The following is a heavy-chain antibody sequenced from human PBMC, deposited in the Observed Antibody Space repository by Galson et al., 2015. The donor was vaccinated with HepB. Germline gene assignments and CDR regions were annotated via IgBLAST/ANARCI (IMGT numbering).Heavy chain of an antibody. J-gene: IGHJ3*02. Sequence: QSGAEVKKPGESLRISCKASGYTFTSYYMHWVRQAPGQGLEWMGIINPSGGSTSYAQKFQGRVTMTRDTSTSTVYMELSSLRSEDTAVYYCARDSALDIWGQGTMVTVSS. CDR3: ARDSALDI. D-gene: IGHD3-10*01. CDR1: GYTFTSYY. CDR2: INPSGGST. V-gene: IGHV1-46*03.